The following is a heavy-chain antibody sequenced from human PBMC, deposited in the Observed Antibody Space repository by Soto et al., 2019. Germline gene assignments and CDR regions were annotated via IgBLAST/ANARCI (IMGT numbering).Heavy chain of an antibody. CDR3: ARTGTGWDGMDV. CDR1: GGTFSSYA. J-gene: IGHJ6*02. V-gene: IGHV1-69*12. D-gene: IGHD1-1*01. Sequence: QVQLVQSGAEVKKPGSSVKVSCKASGGTFSSYAISWVRQAPGQGLEWMGGIIPIFGTANYAQKFQGRGTITAYESTSTTYMELSSRRSEATAVYYCARTGTGWDGMDVLGQGTTVTVSS. CDR2: IIPIFGTA.